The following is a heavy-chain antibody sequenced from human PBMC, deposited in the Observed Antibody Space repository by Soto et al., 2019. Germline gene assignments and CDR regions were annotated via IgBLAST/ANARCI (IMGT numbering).Heavy chain of an antibody. CDR2: INHSGST. Sequence: QVQLQQWGAGLWKASATLSLTCVGYGGPFSGYYWSWLRQSPGKGVEWIGDINHSGSTNYNPSLKSRVSISLDTSKTQFSLWLTSGTAAGTAIYYCERKGYDSTLPWYFDYWGPGTLVTVSS. CDR1: GGPFSGYY. D-gene: IGHD3-22*01. V-gene: IGHV4-34*01. CDR3: ERKGYDSTLPWYFDY. J-gene: IGHJ4*02.